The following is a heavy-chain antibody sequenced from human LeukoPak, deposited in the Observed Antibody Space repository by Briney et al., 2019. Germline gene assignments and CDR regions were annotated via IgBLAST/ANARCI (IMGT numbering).Heavy chain of an antibody. CDR3: ARVAVGGTRALDI. J-gene: IGHJ3*02. CDR1: GFTFTNYW. D-gene: IGHD6-19*01. V-gene: IGHV3-74*01. CDR2: VLTDGSRI. Sequence: GGSLRLSCAASGFTFTNYWMHWVRQAPGKGLVWVSRVLTDGSRITYADSVKGRFTISRDNAKNTLYLQMDSLRAEDTAVYYCARVAVGGTRALDIWGQGTTVTVSS.